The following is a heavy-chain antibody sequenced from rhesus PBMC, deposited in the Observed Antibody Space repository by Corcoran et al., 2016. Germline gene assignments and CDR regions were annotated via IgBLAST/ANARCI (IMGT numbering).Heavy chain of an antibody. CDR1: GGSISSTY. J-gene: IGHJ5-2*02. Sequence: QVQLQESGPGLVKPSETLSLTCAVPGGSISSTYWSWTRKAPGKGLEWIGRIYGSGGGTDYNPSLKSRVTISTDTSKNQFSLKLSSVTAADTAVYYCARDSSWSFSLDVWGRGVLVTVSS. V-gene: IGHV4-160*01. CDR2: IYGSGGGT. CDR3: ARDSSWSFSLDV. D-gene: IGHD6-13*01.